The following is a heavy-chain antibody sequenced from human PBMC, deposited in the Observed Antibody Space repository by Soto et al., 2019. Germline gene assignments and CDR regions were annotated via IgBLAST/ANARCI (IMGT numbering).Heavy chain of an antibody. CDR2: MYGAGLT. J-gene: IGHJ6*02. CDR1: GGSISSGDYS. V-gene: IGHV4-30-2*01. D-gene: IGHD3-16*01. Sequence: PSETLSLTCTVSGGSISSGDYSWSWIRQPPGKGLEWIGYMYGAGLTYYNPSLKSRVTISVDKSKNQFSLNLSSMTAADTALYYCARAPAGPSPRWGVWGQGTTVTVSS. CDR3: ARAPAGPSPRWGV.